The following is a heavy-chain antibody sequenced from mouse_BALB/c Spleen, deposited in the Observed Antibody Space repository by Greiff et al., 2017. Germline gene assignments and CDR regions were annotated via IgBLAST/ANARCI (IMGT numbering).Heavy chain of an antibody. V-gene: IGHV1S81*02. CDR3: ARSRGTTVAYYAMDY. CDR1: GYTFTSYW. Sequence: QVQLKQPGAELVKPGASVKLSCKASGYTFTSYWMHWVKQRPGQGLEWIGEINPSNGRTNYNEKFKSKATLTVDKSSSTAYMQLSSLTSEDSAVYYCARSRGTTVAYYAMDYWGQGTSVTVSS. D-gene: IGHD1-1*01. J-gene: IGHJ4*01. CDR2: INPSNGRT.